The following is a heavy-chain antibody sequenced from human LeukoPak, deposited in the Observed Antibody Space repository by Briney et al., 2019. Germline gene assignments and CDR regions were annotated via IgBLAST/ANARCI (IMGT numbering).Heavy chain of an antibody. V-gene: IGHV1-46*01. D-gene: IGHD3-10*01. CDR3: AREEITMVRGVILNNNWFDP. Sequence: ASVKVSCKASGYTFTSYYMHWVRQAPGQGLEWMGIINPSGGSTSYAQKFQGRVTMTRDTSTSTVYMELSSLRSEDTAVYYCAREEITMVRGVILNNNWFDPWGQGTLVTVSS. CDR2: INPSGGST. CDR1: GYTFTSYY. J-gene: IGHJ5*02.